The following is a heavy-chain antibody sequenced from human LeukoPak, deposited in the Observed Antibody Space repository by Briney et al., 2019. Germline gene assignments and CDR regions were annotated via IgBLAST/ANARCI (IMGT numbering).Heavy chain of an antibody. CDR3: ARAGTFEYSSGWYLGY. CDR2: IYSGGNT. Sequence: GGSLRLSCTVSGFTVSSNSWSWVRQAPGKGLEWVSFIYSGGNTHYSDSVKGRFTISRDNSKNTLYLQMNSLRAEDTAVYYCARAGTFEYSSGWYLGYWGQGTLVTVSS. CDR1: GFTVSSNS. J-gene: IGHJ4*02. V-gene: IGHV3-53*05. D-gene: IGHD6-19*01.